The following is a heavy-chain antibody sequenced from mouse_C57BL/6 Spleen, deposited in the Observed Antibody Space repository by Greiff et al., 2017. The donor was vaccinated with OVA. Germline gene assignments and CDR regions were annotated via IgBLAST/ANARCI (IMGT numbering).Heavy chain of an antibody. CDR3: ARDYYGSEAMDY. D-gene: IGHD1-1*01. CDR1: GYTFTSYW. Sequence: QVQLQQSGAELVKPGASVKLSCKASGYTFTSYWLHWVKQRPGRGLGWIGRIDPNSGGTKYNEKFKSKATLTVDKPSSTAYMQLSSLTSEDSAVYYCARDYYGSEAMDYWGQGTSVTVSS. J-gene: IGHJ4*01. CDR2: IDPNSGGT. V-gene: IGHV1-72*01.